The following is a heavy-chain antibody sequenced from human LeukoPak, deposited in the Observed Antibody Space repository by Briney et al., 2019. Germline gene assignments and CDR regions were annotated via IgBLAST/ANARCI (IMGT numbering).Heavy chain of an antibody. J-gene: IGHJ4*02. CDR3: ARVAAAGKGFDY. CDR2: NWNGGST. D-gene: IGHD6-13*01. Sequence: PGGSLRLSCAASGFTFDDYGMSWVRQAPGKGLEWVSGNWNGGSTGYADSVKGRFTISRDNAKNSLYLQMNSLRAGDTAVYYCARVAAAGKGFDYWGQGTLVTVSS. CDR1: GFTFDDYG. V-gene: IGHV3-20*04.